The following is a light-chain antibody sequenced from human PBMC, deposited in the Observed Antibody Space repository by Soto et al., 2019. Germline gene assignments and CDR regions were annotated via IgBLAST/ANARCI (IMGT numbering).Light chain of an antibody. Sequence: DFVMTQSPDSLAVSLGERATINCKSSQSVLYRSNNNNYLSWYQQKPGQPPKLLISWASTRESGVPDRFSGSGSGTDFTLTISSLQAEDVAIYSGHQSLNAPWTFGQGTKVEIK. V-gene: IGKV4-1*01. CDR2: WAS. CDR1: QSVLYRSNNNNY. J-gene: IGKJ1*01. CDR3: HQSLNAPWT.